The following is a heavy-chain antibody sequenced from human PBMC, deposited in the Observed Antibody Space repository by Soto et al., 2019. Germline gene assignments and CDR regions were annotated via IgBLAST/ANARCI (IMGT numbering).Heavy chain of an antibody. D-gene: IGHD3-22*01. CDR1: GYTFTGYY. CDR2: INPNSGGT. Sequence: ASVKVSCKASGYTFTGYYMHWVRQAPGQGLEWMGWINPNSGGTNYAQKFQGWVTMTRDTSISTAYMELSRLRSDDTAVYYCARDQRYDSSGYYHYYYYGMDAWGQGTTVTVSS. CDR3: ARDQRYDSSGYYHYYYYGMDA. V-gene: IGHV1-2*04. J-gene: IGHJ6*02.